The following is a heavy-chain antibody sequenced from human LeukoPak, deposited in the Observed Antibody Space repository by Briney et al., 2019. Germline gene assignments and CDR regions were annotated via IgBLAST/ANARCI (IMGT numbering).Heavy chain of an antibody. Sequence: SETLCLTCTVSGGSISSYYWSWIRQPPGKGLEWIGYIYYSGSTNYNPSLKSRVTISVDTSKNQFSMNLISVTAADTAGYYCARLVCSGGSWSIFYFDYWGQGTLVTVSS. CDR1: GGSISSYY. D-gene: IGHD2-15*01. V-gene: IGHV4-59*01. J-gene: IGHJ4*02. CDR3: ARLVCSGGSWSIFYFDY. CDR2: IYYSGST.